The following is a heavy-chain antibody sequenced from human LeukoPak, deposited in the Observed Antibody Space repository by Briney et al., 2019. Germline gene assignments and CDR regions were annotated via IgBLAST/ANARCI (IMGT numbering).Heavy chain of an antibody. V-gene: IGHV4-39*01. Sequence: SETLSLTCTVSGGSISSHLYFWAWIRQPPGKGLEWMGSVYYGGSTYYNPSLKSRVTMSVDTSKNEFSLKLRSVTAADTTTYYCARMVRGVVLGPNYYPYHMDVWGRGTTVTVSS. CDR1: GGSISSHLYF. J-gene: IGHJ6*03. CDR2: VYYGGST. CDR3: ARMVRGVVLGPNYYPYHMDV. D-gene: IGHD3-10*01.